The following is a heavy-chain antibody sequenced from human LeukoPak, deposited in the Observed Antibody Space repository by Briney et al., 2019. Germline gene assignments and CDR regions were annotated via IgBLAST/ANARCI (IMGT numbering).Heavy chain of an antibody. CDR1: GFTFSSYS. CDR2: IKQDGSER. D-gene: IGHD5-24*01. V-gene: IGHV3-7*01. Sequence: GGSLRLSCAASGFTFSSYSMSWVRQAAGKGLKWVANIKQDGSERYYVDSVKGRFTISRDNAKNSLYLQMNSLRAEDTAVYYCARKGRWLQREGLDYWGQGTLVTVSS. J-gene: IGHJ4*02. CDR3: ARKGRWLQREGLDY.